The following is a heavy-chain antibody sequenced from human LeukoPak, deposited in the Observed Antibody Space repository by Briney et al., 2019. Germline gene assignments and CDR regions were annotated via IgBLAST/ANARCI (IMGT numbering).Heavy chain of an antibody. D-gene: IGHD2-2*01. J-gene: IGHJ4*02. CDR3: ARDWEYCSSASCYYYFDY. CDR2: INHSGST. V-gene: IGHV4-34*01. CDR1: GGSFSGYY. Sequence: PSETLPLTCAVYGGSFSGYYWSWIRQPPGKGLEWIGEINHSGSTNYNPSLKSRVTISVDTSKNQFSLKLSSVTAADTAVYYCARDWEYCSSASCYYYFDYWGQGTLVTVSS.